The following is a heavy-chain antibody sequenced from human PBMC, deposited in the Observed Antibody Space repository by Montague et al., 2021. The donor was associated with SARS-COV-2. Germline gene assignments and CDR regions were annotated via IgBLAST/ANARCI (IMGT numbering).Heavy chain of an antibody. V-gene: IGHV4-59*01. Sequence: SETLSLTCTVSGDSISSYYWSWIRQPPGKGLEWIGYGYYDGSTXXXPSXKGRVTISVDTSKNQFSLKLSSVTAADTAVYYCARGSGWMGNAFDIWGQGTLVTVSS. CDR2: GYYDGST. CDR3: ARGSGWMGNAFDI. CDR1: GDSISSYY. J-gene: IGHJ3*02. D-gene: IGHD6-19*01.